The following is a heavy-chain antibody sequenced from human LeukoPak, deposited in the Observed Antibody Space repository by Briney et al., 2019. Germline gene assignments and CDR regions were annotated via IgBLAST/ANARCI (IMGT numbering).Heavy chain of an antibody. CDR2: ISAYNGNT. J-gene: IGHJ4*02. Sequence: ASVKVSCKASGYTFTSYGISWVRQAPGQGIEWMGWISAYNGNTNYAQKLQGRVTMTTDTSTSTAYMELRSLRSDDTAVYYCARDSSFYNCKTDSNYDYWGQGTLVTVSS. V-gene: IGHV1-18*01. CDR3: ARDSSFYNCKTDSNYDY. CDR1: GYTFTSYG. D-gene: IGHD1-20*01.